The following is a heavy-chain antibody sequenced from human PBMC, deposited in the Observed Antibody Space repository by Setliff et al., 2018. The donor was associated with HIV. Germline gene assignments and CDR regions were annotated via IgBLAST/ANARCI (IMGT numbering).Heavy chain of an antibody. CDR3: ARDTSRSDESAFDI. CDR2: VRNKVSGSTP. Sequence: PGGSLRLSCAASGFTFDDYAMHWVRQSPGKGLEWVGRVRNKVSGSTPEYAASVKGRFTVSRDDSTNSLYLQMNSLKSEDTAVYYCARDTSRSDESAFDIWGQGTMVTVSS. CDR1: GFTFDDYA. V-gene: IGHV3-72*01. D-gene: IGHD6-19*01. J-gene: IGHJ3*02.